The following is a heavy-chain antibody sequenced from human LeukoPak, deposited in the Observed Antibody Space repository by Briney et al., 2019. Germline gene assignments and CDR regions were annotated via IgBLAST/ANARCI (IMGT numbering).Heavy chain of an antibody. CDR2: VFYSGST. D-gene: IGHD5-18*01. Sequence: SETLSLTCSVSGGSISSYYWSWIRQPPEKGLEWIGYVFYSGSTNYNPSLKSRVTISVDTSKNQFSLKLSSVTAADTAVYYCARDLTIARGYSYGYRWFDPWGQGTLVTVSS. CDR1: GGSISSYY. CDR3: ARDLTIARGYSYGYRWFDP. J-gene: IGHJ5*02. V-gene: IGHV4-59*01.